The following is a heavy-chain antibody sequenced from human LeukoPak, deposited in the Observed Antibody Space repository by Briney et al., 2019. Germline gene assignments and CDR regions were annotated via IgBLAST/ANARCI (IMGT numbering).Heavy chain of an antibody. CDR3: ARDNSDILTGYYRAFDY. CDR1: GGSISSYY. Sequence: SETLSLNCTVCGGSISSYYWIWLRPPAGLGLVGIGLIYTSGGTNYNPSLKSRVTMSVDTSKNQFSLKLSSVTAADTAVYYWARDNSDILTGYYRAFDYWGQGTLVTVSS. J-gene: IGHJ4*02. V-gene: IGHV4-4*07. CDR2: IYTSGGT. D-gene: IGHD3-9*01.